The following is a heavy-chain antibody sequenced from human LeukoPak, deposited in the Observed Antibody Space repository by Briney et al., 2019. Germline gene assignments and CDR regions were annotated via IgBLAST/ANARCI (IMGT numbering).Heavy chain of an antibody. Sequence: GGSLRLSCAASGFTFSSYDMHWVRQATGKGLEWVSAIGTAGDTYYPGSVKGRFTISRENAKNSLYLQMNSLRAGDTAVYYCAKGYGSGSYFDAFDIWGQGTMVTVSS. CDR2: IGTAGDT. CDR3: AKGYGSGSYFDAFDI. D-gene: IGHD3-10*01. V-gene: IGHV3-13*01. J-gene: IGHJ3*02. CDR1: GFTFSSYD.